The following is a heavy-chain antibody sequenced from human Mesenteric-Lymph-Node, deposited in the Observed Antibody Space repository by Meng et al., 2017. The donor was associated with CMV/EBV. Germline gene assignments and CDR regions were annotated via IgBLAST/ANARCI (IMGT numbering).Heavy chain of an antibody. CDR2: IFYSGDT. CDR3: ARETGTNWFDS. J-gene: IGHJ5*01. V-gene: IGHV4-61*01. CDR1: GGSVNSGSYY. Sequence: GSLRLSCTVSGGSVNSGSYYWSWIRQPPGKGLEWIGYIFYSGDTLYNPSLKSRVTISIHTSENQFSLKLRSVTAADTAVYYCARETGTNWFDSWGQGTLVTVSS. D-gene: IGHD1-14*01.